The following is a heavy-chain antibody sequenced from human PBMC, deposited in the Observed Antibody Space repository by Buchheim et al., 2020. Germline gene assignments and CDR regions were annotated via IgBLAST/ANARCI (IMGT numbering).Heavy chain of an antibody. CDR1: GFTFSSYW. Sequence: EVQLVESGGGLVQPGGSLRLSCAASGFTFSSYWMHWVRQAPGKGLVWVSRIDPDGSSTIYADSVKGRFPISRDNAKKTLHLQMNSLRDEDTAVYYCVSGWFQGYWGQGTL. D-gene: IGHD2-15*01. CDR2: IDPDGSST. CDR3: VSGWFQGY. V-gene: IGHV3-74*01. J-gene: IGHJ4*02.